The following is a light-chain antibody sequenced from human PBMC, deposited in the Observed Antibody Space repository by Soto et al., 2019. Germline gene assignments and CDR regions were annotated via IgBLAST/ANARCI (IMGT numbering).Light chain of an antibody. CDR2: GAS. J-gene: IGKJ1*01. Sequence: EIVLTQSPATLSLSPGERATLSCRASQSVSSYLAWYQQKPGQAPRLLIYGASTRATGIPARFSGSGSGTEFTLTISSLQSEDFAVYYCQQYNNWPPGTLGQGTKVDIK. CDR1: QSVSSY. CDR3: QQYNNWPPGT. V-gene: IGKV3-15*01.